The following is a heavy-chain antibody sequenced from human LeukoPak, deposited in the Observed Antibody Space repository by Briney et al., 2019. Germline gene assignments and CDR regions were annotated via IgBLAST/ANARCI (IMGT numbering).Heavy chain of an antibody. CDR2: IYYSGST. J-gene: IGHJ3*02. D-gene: IGHD6-13*01. Sequence: SQTLSLTCTVSGGSISSGGYYWSWIRRHPGKGLEWIGYIYYSGSTYYNPSLKSRVTISVDTSKNQFSLKLSPVTAADTAVYYCARDLGLAAAGEKAFDIWGQGTMVTVSS. V-gene: IGHV4-31*03. CDR3: ARDLGLAAAGEKAFDI. CDR1: GGSISSGGYY.